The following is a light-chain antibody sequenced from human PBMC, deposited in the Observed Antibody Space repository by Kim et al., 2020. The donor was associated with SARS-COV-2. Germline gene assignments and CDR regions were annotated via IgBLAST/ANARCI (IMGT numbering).Light chain of an antibody. J-gene: IGKJ2*01. CDR3: QQSYSTPYT. V-gene: IGKV1-39*01. CDR1: QTISSY. CDR2: AAS. Sequence: DIQMTQSPSSLSASVGDRVTITCRASQTISSYLNWYQQKPGKAPKFLIYAASSLQSGVPSRFSGSGSGTDFTLTISSLQPEDFATYYFQQSYSTPYTFGQGTKLEI.